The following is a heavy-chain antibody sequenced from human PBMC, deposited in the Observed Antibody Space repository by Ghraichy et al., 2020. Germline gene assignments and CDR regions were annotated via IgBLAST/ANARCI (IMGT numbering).Heavy chain of an antibody. D-gene: IGHD3/OR15-3a*01. CDR1: GGSISSGGYY. Sequence: SETLSLTCTVSGGSISSGGYYWSWIRQHPGKGLEWIGYIYYSGSTYYNPSLKSRVTISVDTSKNQFSLKLSSVTAADTAVYYCARGDWINWFDPWGQGTLVTVSS. J-gene: IGHJ5*02. CDR3: ARGDWINWFDP. V-gene: IGHV4-31*03. CDR2: IYYSGST.